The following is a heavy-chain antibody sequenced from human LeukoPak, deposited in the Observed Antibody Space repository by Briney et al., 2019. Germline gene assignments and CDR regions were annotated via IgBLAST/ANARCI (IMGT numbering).Heavy chain of an antibody. CDR1: GYTFTNYG. V-gene: IGHV1-18*01. CDR3: ARSVFPYYSGSGSPYNVDVRQNSYFDF. J-gene: IGHJ4*02. D-gene: IGHD3-10*01. Sequence: GASVEVSCKASGYTFTNYGLIWVRQAPGQGLEWMGWISTDNGNTNSVQKLQGRVTLTTDTSTTTAYMELRSLRSDDTAVYYCARSVFPYYSGSGSPYNVDVRQNSYFDFWGQGTLVTVSS. CDR2: ISTDNGNT.